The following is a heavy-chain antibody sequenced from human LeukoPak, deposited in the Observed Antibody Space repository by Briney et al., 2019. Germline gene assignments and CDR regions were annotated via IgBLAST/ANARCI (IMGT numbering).Heavy chain of an antibody. D-gene: IGHD5-18*01. J-gene: IGHJ4*02. V-gene: IGHV3-21*01. CDR2: ISSGSSDI. CDR1: GFTFSTYS. CDR3: ARLTGVVNAFDY. Sequence: PGGSLRLSCAASGFTFSTYSMTWVRRAPGKGLEWVSSISSGSSDISYADSVKSRFTISRDNAKYSLYLQVNSLRAEDTAVYYCARLTGVVNAFDYWGQGTLVTVSS.